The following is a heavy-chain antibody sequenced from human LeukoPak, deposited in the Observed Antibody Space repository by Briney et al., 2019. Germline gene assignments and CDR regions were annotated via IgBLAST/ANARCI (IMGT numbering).Heavy chain of an antibody. V-gene: IGHV3-23*01. Sequence: GGSLRLSCAASGFTFSSYAMSWVRQAPGKGLEWVSAISGSGGSTYYADSVKGRFTISRGNSKNTLYLQMNSLRAEDTAVYYCAKVFRVVVAATGDFDYWGQGTLVTVSS. CDR2: ISGSGGST. CDR1: GFTFSSYA. J-gene: IGHJ4*02. CDR3: AKVFRVVVAATGDFDY. D-gene: IGHD2-15*01.